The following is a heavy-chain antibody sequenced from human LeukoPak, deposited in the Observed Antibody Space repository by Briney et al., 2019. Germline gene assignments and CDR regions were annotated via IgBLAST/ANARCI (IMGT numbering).Heavy chain of an antibody. CDR3: AKDGDYGDYY. V-gene: IGHV1-8*01. Sequence: ASVKVSCKASGYTFTSYDINWVRQATGQGLEWMGWMNPNSGNIGYAQKFQGRITMTRNTSISTAYMELSSLRSEDTAVYYCAKDGDYGDYYWGQGTLVTVSS. CDR1: GYTFTSYD. J-gene: IGHJ4*02. CDR2: MNPNSGNI. D-gene: IGHD4-17*01.